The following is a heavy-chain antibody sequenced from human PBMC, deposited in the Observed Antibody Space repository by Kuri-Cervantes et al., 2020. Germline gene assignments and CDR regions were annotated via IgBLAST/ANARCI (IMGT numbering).Heavy chain of an antibody. J-gene: IGHJ4*02. Sequence: GGSLRLSCAASGFTFSSYSMNWVRQAPGKGLEWVSSISSSSSYIYYADSVKGRFTISRDNSKNTLYLQMNSLRADDTAVYYCARDLGYCTGGACIPDFWGQGTLVTVSS. CDR2: ISSSSSYI. CDR3: ARDLGYCTGGACIPDF. D-gene: IGHD2-8*02. CDR1: GFTFSSYS. V-gene: IGHV3-21*01.